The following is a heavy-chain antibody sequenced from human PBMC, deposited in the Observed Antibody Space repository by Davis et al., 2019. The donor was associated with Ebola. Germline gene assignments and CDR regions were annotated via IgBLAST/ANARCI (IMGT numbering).Heavy chain of an antibody. Sequence: GESLKISCAASGFTFSSYAMSWVRQAPGKGLEWVSAISGSGGSTYYADSVKGRFTISRDNSKNTLYLQMNSLRAEDTAVYYCANSPRRYCSSTSCYLDYWGQGTLVTVSS. CDR1: GFTFSSYA. CDR2: ISGSGGST. J-gene: IGHJ4*02. V-gene: IGHV3-23*01. D-gene: IGHD2-2*01. CDR3: ANSPRRYCSSTSCYLDY.